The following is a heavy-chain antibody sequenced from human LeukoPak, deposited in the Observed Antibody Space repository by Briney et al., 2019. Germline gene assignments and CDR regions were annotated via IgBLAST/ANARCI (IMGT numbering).Heavy chain of an antibody. CDR3: ASSDYYGSGSYIDY. J-gene: IGHJ4*02. V-gene: IGHV3-21*01. CDR2: ISSSSSYI. CDR1: GFTFSSYE. Sequence: GGTLRLSCAASGFTFSSYEMNWVRQAPGKGLEWVSSISSSSSYIYYADSVKGRFTTSRDNAKNSLYLQMNSLRAEDTAVYYCASSDYYGSGSYIDYWGQGTLVTVSS. D-gene: IGHD3-10*01.